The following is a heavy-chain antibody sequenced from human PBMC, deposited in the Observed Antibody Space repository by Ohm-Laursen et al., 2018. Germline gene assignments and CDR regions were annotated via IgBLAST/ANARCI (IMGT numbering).Heavy chain of an antibody. D-gene: IGHD3-10*01. CDR1: GGSISNYY. CDR2: MYSSGST. V-gene: IGHV4-4*07. J-gene: IGHJ4*02. Sequence: SQTLSLTCNVSGGSISNYYWIWIRQPAGKGLVWVGRMYSSGSTNYNPSLKSRVTMSLDTSKNQFSLKLSSVTAADTAVYYCAKGYYGRGDSWGQGTLVTVSS. CDR3: AKGYYGRGDS.